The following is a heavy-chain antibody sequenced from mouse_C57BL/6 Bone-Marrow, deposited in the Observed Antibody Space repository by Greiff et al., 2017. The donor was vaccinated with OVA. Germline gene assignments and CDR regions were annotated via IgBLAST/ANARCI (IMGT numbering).Heavy chain of an antibody. D-gene: IGHD1-1*01. J-gene: IGHJ4*01. V-gene: IGHV7-3*01. CDR1: GFTFTDYY. Sequence: EVHLVESGGGLVQPGGSLSLSCAASGFTFTDYYMSWVRQPPGKALEWLGFIRNKANGYTTEYSASVKGRFTISRDNSQSILYLQMNAPRAEDSATYYCARYYYGSSPYYAMDYWGQGTSVTVSS. CDR2: IRNKANGYTT. CDR3: ARYYYGSSPYYAMDY.